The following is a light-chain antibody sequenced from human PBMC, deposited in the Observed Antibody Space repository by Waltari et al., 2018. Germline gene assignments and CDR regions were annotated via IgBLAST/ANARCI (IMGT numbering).Light chain of an antibody. V-gene: IGLV2-23*01. CDR3: CSYAGSKTYV. Sequence: QSALTQPASVSGYPGQSITISCTGTSSDVGRYNLVSWYQQHPGKAPKVMSHGGSKRPSGVSDRFSGSKSGITASLTISGLQAEDEADYYCCSYAGSKTYVFGTGTKVTVL. CDR2: GGS. J-gene: IGLJ1*01. CDR1: SSDVGRYNL.